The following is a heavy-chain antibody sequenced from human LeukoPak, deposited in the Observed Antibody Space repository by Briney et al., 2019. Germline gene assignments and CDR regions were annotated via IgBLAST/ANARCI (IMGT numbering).Heavy chain of an antibody. CDR2: ISYNGGKI. CDR1: GFNFNIYG. J-gene: IGHJ4*02. CDR3: AKVAGNIYYFDY. V-gene: IGHV3-30*02. D-gene: IGHD4-23*01. Sequence: GGSLRPSCAASGFNFNIYGMQWVRQAPDKGLEWVTYISYNGGKIHCSDSVKGRFTISRDNSKNTLYLQMNSLRPEDTAVYYCAKVAGNIYYFDYWGQGALVTVSS.